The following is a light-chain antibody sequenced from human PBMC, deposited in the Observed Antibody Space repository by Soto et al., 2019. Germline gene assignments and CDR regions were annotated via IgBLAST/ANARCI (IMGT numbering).Light chain of an antibody. CDR3: QSYDSSRRGYV. J-gene: IGLJ1*01. CDR1: SSNIGAGYD. Sequence: QSVLTQPPSVSGAPGQRVTISCTGSSSNIGAGYDVHWYQQLPGTAPKLLIYGNSNRPSGVPDRFSGSKSGTSASLAITGLQAEDEADDYCQSYDSSRRGYVFGTGTKVTVL. V-gene: IGLV1-40*01. CDR2: GNS.